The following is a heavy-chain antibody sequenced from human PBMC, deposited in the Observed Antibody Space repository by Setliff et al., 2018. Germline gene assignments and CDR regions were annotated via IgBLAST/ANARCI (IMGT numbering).Heavy chain of an antibody. D-gene: IGHD6-19*01. CDR2: IYPGDSET. J-gene: IGHJ4*01. CDR1: GYTFARHW. CDR3: ARRTGFAVAGFDH. V-gene: IGHV5-51*01. Sequence: GESLKISCQGSGYTFARHWIAWVRQMPGKGLEWTAIIYPGDSETRYNPSFQGQVTISADKSINTAYLQWSSLKASDTAIYFCARRTGFAVAGFDHWGRGTLVTVSS.